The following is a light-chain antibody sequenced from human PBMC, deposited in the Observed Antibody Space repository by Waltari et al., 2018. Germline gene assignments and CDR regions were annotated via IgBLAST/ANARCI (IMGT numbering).Light chain of an antibody. CDR3: CSYAGSSTWV. CDR2: EVS. CDR1: SSDVGCYNP. V-gene: IGLV2-23*02. Sequence: QSALTQPASVSGSPGQSITISCTGTSSDVGCYNPVSWHQQHPGKAPKRMIYEVSKRPSGVSNRFSGSKSGNTASLTISGLQAEDEADYYCCSYAGSSTWVFGGGTKLTVL. J-gene: IGLJ3*02.